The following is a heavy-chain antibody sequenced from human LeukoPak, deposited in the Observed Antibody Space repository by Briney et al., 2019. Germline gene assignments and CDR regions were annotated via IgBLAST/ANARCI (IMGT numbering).Heavy chain of an antibody. V-gene: IGHV1-3*01. CDR1: GYTFTSYA. CDR3: ARGPMVRGVSNWFDP. Sequence: ASVKVSCKASGYTFTSYAMHWVRQAPGQRLEWMGWINAGNGNTKYSQKFRGRVTITRDTSASTAYMELSSLRSEDTAVYYCARGPMVRGVSNWFDPWGQGTLVTVSS. J-gene: IGHJ5*02. CDR2: INAGNGNT. D-gene: IGHD3-10*01.